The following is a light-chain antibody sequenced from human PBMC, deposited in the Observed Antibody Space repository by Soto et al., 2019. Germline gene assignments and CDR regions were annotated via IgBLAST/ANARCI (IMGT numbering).Light chain of an antibody. CDR1: QSVSSSY. CDR3: QQCGSSPS. J-gene: IGKJ1*01. V-gene: IGKV3-20*01. Sequence: EIVLTQSPGTLSLSPGERATLSCRASQSVSSSYLAWYQQKPGQAPRLLIYDTSSRATGTPDRFSGSGSGTDFTLAISRLEPEYFAVYYCQQCGSSPSFGQGTKVELK. CDR2: DTS.